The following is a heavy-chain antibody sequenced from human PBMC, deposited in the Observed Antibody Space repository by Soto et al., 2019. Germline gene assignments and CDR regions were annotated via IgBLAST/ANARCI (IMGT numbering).Heavy chain of an antibody. Sequence: SETLSLTCTVSGGSIRSANSYWSWIRQHPGKGLEWIGYIYHSGSTYYNPSLKSRVTISIDTSQNQFSLTLTSVTAADTAIFYCARDRLSLIRGVPHYDGIDVWGQGTTVTVS. J-gene: IGHJ6*02. D-gene: IGHD3-10*01. CDR3: ARDRLSLIRGVPHYDGIDV. CDR1: GGSIRSANSY. V-gene: IGHV4-31*03. CDR2: IYHSGST.